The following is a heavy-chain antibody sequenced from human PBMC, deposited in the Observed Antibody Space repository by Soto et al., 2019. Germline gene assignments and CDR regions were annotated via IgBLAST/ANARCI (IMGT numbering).Heavy chain of an antibody. Sequence: GGALRLSCAASVLNFSIYWMDWVRQAPGNGLVWVSRINGDGSSTSYADSVKGRFTISRDNAKNTLYLQMNSLRAEDTAVYYCARTPLKYASSGYLDYWGQGTLVTVSS. CDR2: INGDGSST. J-gene: IGHJ4*02. CDR1: VLNFSIYW. V-gene: IGHV3-74*01. D-gene: IGHD3-22*01. CDR3: ARTPLKYASSGYLDY.